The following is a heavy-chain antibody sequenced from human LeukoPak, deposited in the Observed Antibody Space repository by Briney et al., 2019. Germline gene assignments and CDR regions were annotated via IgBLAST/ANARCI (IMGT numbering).Heavy chain of an antibody. J-gene: IGHJ4*02. CDR2: INPNSGGT. D-gene: IGHD2-2*01. Sequence: ASVKVSCKASGYTFTGSYIHWVRQATGQGPEWMGWINPNSGGTNYAQKFQGRVTMTRDTSISTAYMELSRLRSDDTAVYYCARAKILGYCSSTSCYVYGYWGQGTLVTVSS. CDR3: ARAKILGYCSSTSCYVYGY. V-gene: IGHV1-2*02. CDR1: GYTFTGSY.